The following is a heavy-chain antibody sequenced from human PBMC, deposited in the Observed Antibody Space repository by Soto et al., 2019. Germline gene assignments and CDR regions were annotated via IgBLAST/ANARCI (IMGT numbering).Heavy chain of an antibody. CDR1: GFTFSSYA. Sequence: GGSPRLSCAASGFTFSSYAMSWVRQAPGKGLEWVSAISGSGGSTYYADSVKGRFTISRDNSKNTLYLQMNSLRAEDTAVYYCAKARGITIFGVVTGGYWGQGTLVTVSS. D-gene: IGHD3-3*01. CDR3: AKARGITIFGVVTGGY. J-gene: IGHJ4*02. V-gene: IGHV3-23*01. CDR2: ISGSGGST.